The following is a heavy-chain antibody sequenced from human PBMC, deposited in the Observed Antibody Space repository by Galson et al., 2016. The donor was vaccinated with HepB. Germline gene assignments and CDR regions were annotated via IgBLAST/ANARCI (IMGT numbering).Heavy chain of an antibody. D-gene: IGHD6-19*01. Sequence: SLRLSCAASGFMFYNYGMHWVRQAPGKGPEWVAVISYDGGEIHYADSVKGRFTISRDNSKDTLYLQMNSLTAEEKAVYYCAKEGHTSGWTFGDYWGQGTLVVVSS. J-gene: IGHJ4*02. CDR2: ISYDGGEI. CDR1: GFMFYNYG. V-gene: IGHV3-30*18. CDR3: AKEGHTSGWTFGDY.